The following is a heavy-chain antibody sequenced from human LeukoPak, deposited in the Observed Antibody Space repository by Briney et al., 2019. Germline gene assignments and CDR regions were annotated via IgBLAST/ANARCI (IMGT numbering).Heavy chain of an antibody. V-gene: IGHV3-74*01. J-gene: IGHJ4*02. CDR2: INSDGSST. CDR1: GFTFSSYW. D-gene: IGHD3-22*01. CDR3: ASGNYDSSGYYFGYFDY. Sequence: QPGGSLRHSCAASGFTFSSYWMHWVRQAPGKGLVWVSRINSDGSSTSYADSVKGRFTISRDNSKNTLYLQMNSLRAEDTAVYYCASGNYDSSGYYFGYFDYWGQGTLVTVSS.